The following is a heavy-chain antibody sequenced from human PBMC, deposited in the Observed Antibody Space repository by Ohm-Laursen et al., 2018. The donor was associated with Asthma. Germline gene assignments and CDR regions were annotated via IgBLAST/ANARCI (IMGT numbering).Heavy chain of an antibody. D-gene: IGHD2-15*01. V-gene: IGHV3-30*03. CDR1: GFTFRNYA. CDR3: ARDEIGFCSGGSCYPRY. J-gene: IGHJ4*02. Sequence: SLRLSCAASGFTFRNYAINWVRQPLGKGLEWVGVILYDGSYKYYADSVKGRFTISRDNSKNTLYLQMDSLRAEDTAVYYCARDEIGFCSGGSCYPRYWGQGTLVTVSS. CDR2: ILYDGSYK.